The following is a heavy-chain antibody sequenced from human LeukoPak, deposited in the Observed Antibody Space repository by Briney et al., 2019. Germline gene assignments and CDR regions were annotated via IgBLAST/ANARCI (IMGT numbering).Heavy chain of an antibody. Sequence: SETLSLTCTVSGGSISSSSYYWGWIRQPPGKGLEWIGSIYYSGSTYYNPSLKSRVTISVDTSKNQFSLKLRSVTAADTAEYFCARERSSRGGNMDVWGKGTTVTVSS. CDR1: GGSISSSSYY. V-gene: IGHV4-39*07. CDR3: ARERSSRGGNMDV. D-gene: IGHD6-13*01. J-gene: IGHJ6*03. CDR2: IYYSGST.